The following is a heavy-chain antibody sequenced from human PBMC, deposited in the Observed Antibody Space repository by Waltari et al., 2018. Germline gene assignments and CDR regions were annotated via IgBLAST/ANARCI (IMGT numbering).Heavy chain of an antibody. CDR2: IDPRDSDT. CDR3: ARHALGSDGYYYMDV. CDR1: GYTFTSYW. V-gene: IGHV5-10-1*03. D-gene: IGHD6-19*01. J-gene: IGHJ6*03. Sequence: EVQLVQSGAEVKKPGESLMISCRASGYTFTSYWISWVRQRPGKGLEWMARIDPRDSDTNYSPSFQGHVTISADKSITTAYLQWSSLKASDTAMYYCARHALGSDGYYYMDVWGKGTTVTVSS.